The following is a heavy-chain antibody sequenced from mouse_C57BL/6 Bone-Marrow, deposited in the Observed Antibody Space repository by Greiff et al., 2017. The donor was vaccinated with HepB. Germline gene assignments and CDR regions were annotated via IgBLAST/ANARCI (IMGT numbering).Heavy chain of an antibody. V-gene: IGHV5-4*01. CDR1: GFTFSSYA. D-gene: IGHD1-1*02. CDR2: ISDGGSYT. CDR3: AREWYPWFAY. Sequence: DVQLVESGGGLVKPGGSLKLSCAASGFTFSSYAMSWVRQTPEKRLEWVATISDGGSYTYYPDNVKGRFTISRDNAKNNLYLQMNHLKSEDTAMYYCAREWYPWFAYWGQGTLVTVSA. J-gene: IGHJ3*01.